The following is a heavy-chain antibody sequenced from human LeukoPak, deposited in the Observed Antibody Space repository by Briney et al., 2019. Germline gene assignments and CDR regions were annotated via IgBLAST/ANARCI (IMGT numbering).Heavy chain of an antibody. V-gene: IGHV1-18*01. CDR1: GYTFINYD. CDR3: ARSEYGEAVDY. D-gene: IGHD4/OR15-4a*01. Sequence: ASVKVSCKASGYTFINYDIAWVRPAPGQGLEWMGWISVDNGDTNYAQKFQGRVTMTTDTSTSTAYMELRSLRSDDTAMYYCARSEYGEAVDYWGQGTLVTVSS. CDR2: ISVDNGDT. J-gene: IGHJ4*02.